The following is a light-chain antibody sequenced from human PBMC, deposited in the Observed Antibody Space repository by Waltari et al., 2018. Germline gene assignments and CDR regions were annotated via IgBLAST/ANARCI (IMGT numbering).Light chain of an antibody. Sequence: DIVLTQSPDSLAVSLGERATINGQSTTSLLYNSNNKNYLAWYQQKPGQPPKLFIYWASTRESGVPDRFSGSGSGTDFTLTISSLQAEDAAVYYCQQYYSTPPFTFGPGTKVEIK. CDR1: TSLLYNSNNKNY. J-gene: IGKJ3*01. CDR3: QQYYSTPPFT. CDR2: WAS. V-gene: IGKV4-1*01.